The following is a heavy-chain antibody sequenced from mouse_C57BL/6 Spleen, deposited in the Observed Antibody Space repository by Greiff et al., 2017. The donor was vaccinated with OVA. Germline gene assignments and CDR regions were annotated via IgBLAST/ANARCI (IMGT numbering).Heavy chain of an antibody. V-gene: IGHV1-69*01. J-gene: IGHJ2*01. CDR3: ATDGSSAFDY. CDR1: GYTFTSYW. CDR2: IDPSDSYT. Sequence: QVQLQQPGAELVMPGASVKLSCKASGYTFTSYWMHWVKQRPGQGLEWIGEIDPSDSYTNYNQKFKGKSTLTVDKSSSTAYMQLSSLTSEDSAVYYCATDGSSAFDYWGQGTTLTVSS. D-gene: IGHD1-1*01.